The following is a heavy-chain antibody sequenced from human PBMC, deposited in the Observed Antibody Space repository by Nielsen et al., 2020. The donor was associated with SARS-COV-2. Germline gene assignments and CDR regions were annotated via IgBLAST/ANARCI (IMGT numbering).Heavy chain of an antibody. V-gene: IGHV3-43*01. CDR3: ARDPSNWNYLYYFDY. J-gene: IGHJ4*02. D-gene: IGHD1-7*01. CDR2: ISWDGGST. CDR1: GFTFDDYS. Sequence: GESLKISCAASGFTFDDYSLHWVRQAPGKGLEWVSLISWDGGSTYYADSVKGRFTISRDNAKNSLYLQMNSLRAEDTAVYYCARDPSNWNYLYYFDYWGQGTLVTVSS.